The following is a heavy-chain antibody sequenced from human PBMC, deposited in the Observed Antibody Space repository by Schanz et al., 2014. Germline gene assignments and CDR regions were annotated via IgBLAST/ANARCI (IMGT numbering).Heavy chain of an antibody. Sequence: VQLVESGGGLVQPRGSLRLSCAASEFSFSSFGMNWVRQAPGKGLEWVGFISFDGRNTGYAHSVKGRFTISRDNSKNTVNLQMNSLRAEDTAVYYCARPSDSSWYMDVWGKGTTVTVSS. CDR3: ARPSDSSWYMDV. V-gene: IGHV3-30*03. CDR1: EFSFSSFG. D-gene: IGHD2-21*02. J-gene: IGHJ6*03. CDR2: ISFDGRNT.